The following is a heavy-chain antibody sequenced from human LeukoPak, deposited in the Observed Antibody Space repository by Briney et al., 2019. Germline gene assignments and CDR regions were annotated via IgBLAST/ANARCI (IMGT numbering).Heavy chain of an antibody. CDR3: AREEEQLWSPGMDV. D-gene: IGHD5-18*01. Sequence: PGGSLRLSCAASGFTFSSYGMHWVRQAPGKGLEWVALISYDGSNEYYADSVKGRFTISRDNAKNTLYLQMNSLRAEDTAVYYCAREEEQLWSPGMDVWGQGTTVTVSS. J-gene: IGHJ6*02. CDR2: ISYDGSNE. V-gene: IGHV3-30*03. CDR1: GFTFSSYG.